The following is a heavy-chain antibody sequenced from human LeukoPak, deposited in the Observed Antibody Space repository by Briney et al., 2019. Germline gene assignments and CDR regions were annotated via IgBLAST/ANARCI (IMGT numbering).Heavy chain of an antibody. CDR3: ATASDTAMVTIDY. J-gene: IGHJ4*02. Sequence: SETLSLTCTVSGNSISSGDNYWSWIRQPAGKGLEWIGRIYTSGSTNYNPSLKSRVTISVDTSKNQFSLKLSSVTAADTAVYYCATASDTAMVTIDYWGQGTLVTVSS. CDR2: IYTSGST. CDR1: GNSISSGDNY. V-gene: IGHV4-61*02. D-gene: IGHD5-18*01.